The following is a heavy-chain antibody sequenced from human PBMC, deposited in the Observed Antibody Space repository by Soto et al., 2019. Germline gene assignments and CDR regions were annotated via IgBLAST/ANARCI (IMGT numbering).Heavy chain of an antibody. CDR2: MNPNSGNT. D-gene: IGHD3-9*01. Sequence: ASVKVSCKASGYTFTSYDINWVRRATGQGLEWMGWMNPNSGNTGYAQKSQGRVTMTRNTSISTAYMELSSLRSEDTAVYYCARGGAVLRYFDWFNRLRPMDVWGQGTTVTVSS. CDR3: ARGGAVLRYFDWFNRLRPMDV. CDR1: GYTFTSYD. J-gene: IGHJ6*02. V-gene: IGHV1-8*01.